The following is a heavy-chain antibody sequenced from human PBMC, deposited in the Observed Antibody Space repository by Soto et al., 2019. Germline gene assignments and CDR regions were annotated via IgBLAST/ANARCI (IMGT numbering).Heavy chain of an antibody. CDR2: INHSGST. CDR3: ARGRGLLWFGEFQAFDY. V-gene: IGHV4-34*01. CDR1: GGSFSGYY. D-gene: IGHD3-10*01. J-gene: IGHJ4*02. Sequence: SETLSLTCAVYGGSFSGYYWSWIRQPPGKGLEWIGEINHSGSTNYNPSLKSRVTISVDTSKNRFSLKLGSVTAADTAVYYCARGRGLLWFGEFQAFDYWGQGTLVTVSS.